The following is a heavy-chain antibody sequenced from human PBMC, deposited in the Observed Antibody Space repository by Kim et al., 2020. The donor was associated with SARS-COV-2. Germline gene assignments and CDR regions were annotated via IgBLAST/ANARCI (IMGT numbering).Heavy chain of an antibody. CDR3: AREEYSSGWYPLGSFDY. D-gene: IGHD6-19*01. Sequence: QGRVTMTRDTSISTAYMELSRLRSDDTAVYYCAREEYSSGWYPLGSFDYWGQGTLVTVSS. V-gene: IGHV1-2*02. J-gene: IGHJ4*02.